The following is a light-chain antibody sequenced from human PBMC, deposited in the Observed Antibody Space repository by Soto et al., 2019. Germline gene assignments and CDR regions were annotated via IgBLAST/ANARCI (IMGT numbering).Light chain of an antibody. Sequence: EKVMTQSPATLSVSPGERATLSCRASQNVKTRLAWYQQKPGQAPRLLIYDAFTRATGIPARCSGSASGTEFTLTISSLQYEDFAVYYGQQYDEWPLTFCGGTKVEIK. CDR1: QNVKTR. V-gene: IGKV3-15*01. CDR2: DAF. J-gene: IGKJ4*01. CDR3: QQYDEWPLT.